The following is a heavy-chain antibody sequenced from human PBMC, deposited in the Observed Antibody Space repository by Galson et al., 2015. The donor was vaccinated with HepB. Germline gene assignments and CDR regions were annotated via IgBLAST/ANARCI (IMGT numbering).Heavy chain of an antibody. CDR2: IGNDGSNK. D-gene: IGHD3-10*01. J-gene: IGHJ6*03. CDR1: GFTFSTYA. CDR3: AKAGGNYYYMDV. V-gene: IGHV3-30*02. Sequence: SLRLSCAASGFTFSTYAMHWVRQAPGKGLEWVAFIGNDGSNKYYADSVKGRFTISRDNSKNTLYLQMNSLRAEDTAVYYCAKAGGNYYYMDVWGKGTTVTVSS.